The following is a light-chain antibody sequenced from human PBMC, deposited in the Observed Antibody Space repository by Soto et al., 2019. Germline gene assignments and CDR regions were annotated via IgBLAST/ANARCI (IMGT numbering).Light chain of an antibody. CDR2: YIS. CDR1: QSAGNC. V-gene: IGKV3-11*01. CDR3: QQRHNWPIT. J-gene: IGKJ5*01. Sequence: TPSPAALSVSPGGPATLPCRASQSAGNCLAWYQQKPGQPPRLLIYYISSRAAGIPARFSGSGSGTDFTLTISGLEPADLGVYYCQQRHNWPITFGQGTRLEIK.